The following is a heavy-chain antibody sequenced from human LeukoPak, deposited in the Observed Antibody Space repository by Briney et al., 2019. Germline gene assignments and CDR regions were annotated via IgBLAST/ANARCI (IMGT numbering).Heavy chain of an antibody. J-gene: IGHJ5*02. D-gene: IGHD2-15*01. CDR2: ISSYNGNA. CDR1: GYTFTTYG. V-gene: IGHV1-18*01. Sequence: ASVKVSCKASGYTFTTYGITWVRQAPGQGLEWMGWISSYNGNANYAQKLQGRLTMTTDTSTTTAYMELRSLRSDDTAVYYCARYRSSGSNDWFDPWGQGTLVTVSS. CDR3: ARYRSSGSNDWFDP.